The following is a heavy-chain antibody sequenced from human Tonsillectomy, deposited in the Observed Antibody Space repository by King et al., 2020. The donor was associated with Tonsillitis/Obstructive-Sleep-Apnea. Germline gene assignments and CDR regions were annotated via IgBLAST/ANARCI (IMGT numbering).Heavy chain of an antibody. CDR3: ARGSKFDILSGHQIFDH. CDR2: IGAAGDT. Sequence: VQLVESGGGLVQPGGSLRLSCAASGFSFTSFDMHWVRQVTGKGLEWVSGIGAAGDTYYPDSVKGRFFISKENAKNSLYLQLNSLRAGDTAVYYCARGSKFDILSGHQIFDHWGQGTLVTVSS. J-gene: IGHJ4*02. V-gene: IGHV3-13*04. CDR1: GFSFTSFD. D-gene: IGHD3-9*01.